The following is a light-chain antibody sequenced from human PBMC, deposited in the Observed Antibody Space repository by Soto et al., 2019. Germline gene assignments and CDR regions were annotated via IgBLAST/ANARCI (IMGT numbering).Light chain of an antibody. J-gene: IGKJ5*01. CDR2: AAS. CDR3: QYYGNSRIT. V-gene: IGKV3-20*01. Sequence: EIVLTQSPGTLSLSPGERATLSCRASQTVNSDYLTWYQQKPGQAPRLLIYAASSGATGIPDRLSGSGSETDFTLTINRLEPEDFAVYYCQYYGNSRITFGQGTRLEIK. CDR1: QTVNSDY.